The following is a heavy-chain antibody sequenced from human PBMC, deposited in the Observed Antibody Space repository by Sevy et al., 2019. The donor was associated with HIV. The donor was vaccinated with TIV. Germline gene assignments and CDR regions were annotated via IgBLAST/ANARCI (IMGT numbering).Heavy chain of an antibody. Sequence: GGSLRLSCAASGFTFSKYDMHWVRQVSGKSLEWVSGIGYAGDIYYLDSVKDRFTISRENAKNSLYLEMNSLRAGDTALYYCARGGPEGYYYYGLDVWGQGTTVTVSS. CDR1: GFTFSKYD. D-gene: IGHD5-12*01. V-gene: IGHV3-13*01. CDR2: IGYAGDI. CDR3: ARGGPEGYYYYGLDV. J-gene: IGHJ6*02.